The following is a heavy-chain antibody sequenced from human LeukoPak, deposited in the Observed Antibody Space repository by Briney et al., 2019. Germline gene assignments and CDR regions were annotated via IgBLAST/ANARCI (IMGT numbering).Heavy chain of an antibody. J-gene: IGHJ4*02. V-gene: IGHV4-39*07. CDR2: IYYSGST. CDR1: GGSISSSSYY. D-gene: IGHD2-2*01. Sequence: PSETLSLTCTVSGGSISSSSYYWGWIRQPPGKGLEWIGSIYYSGSTYYNPSLKSRVTISVDTSKNQFSLKLSSVTAADTAVYYCARVSYYQYYFDYWGQGALVTVSS. CDR3: ARVSYYQYYFDY.